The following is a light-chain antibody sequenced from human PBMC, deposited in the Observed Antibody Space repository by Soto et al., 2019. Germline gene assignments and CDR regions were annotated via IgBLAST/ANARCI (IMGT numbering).Light chain of an antibody. CDR1: QSVSSY. V-gene: IGKV3-11*01. CDR2: DAS. Sequence: EIVLTQSPATLSLSPGERATLSCRASQSVSSYLAWYQQKPGQAPRLLIYDASNRATGIPARFSGSGSGTDVTLTISSLEPEDFAVYSCQQRSNWPPTFGQGTKLEIK. CDR3: QQRSNWPPT. J-gene: IGKJ2*01.